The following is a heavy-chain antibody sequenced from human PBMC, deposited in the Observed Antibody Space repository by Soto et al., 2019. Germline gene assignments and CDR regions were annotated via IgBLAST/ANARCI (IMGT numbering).Heavy chain of an antibody. V-gene: IGHV3-7*01. J-gene: IGHJ4*02. CDR3: ARVVGDFWSGPYFDY. Sequence: GSLRLSCAASGFTFSSYWMSWVRQAPGKGLEWVANIKQDGSEKYYVDSVKGRFTISRDNAKNSLYLQMNSLRAEDTAVYYCARVVGDFWSGPYFDYWGQGTLVTV. CDR2: IKQDGSEK. CDR1: GFTFSSYW. D-gene: IGHD3-3*01.